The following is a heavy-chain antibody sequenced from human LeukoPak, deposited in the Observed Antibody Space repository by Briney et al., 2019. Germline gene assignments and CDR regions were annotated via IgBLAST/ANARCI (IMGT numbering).Heavy chain of an antibody. Sequence: GGSLRLSCAASGFTFSSYAMTWVRQAPGKGLEWVSSLIGSGSNTYYADSVKGRFTISRDNSKNTLYLQMNSLRAEDTAVYYCAKGVLRTGGDCWGQGTLVTVSS. J-gene: IGHJ4*02. V-gene: IGHV3-23*01. D-gene: IGHD3-16*01. CDR1: GFTFSSYA. CDR3: AKGVLRTGGDC. CDR2: LIGSGSNT.